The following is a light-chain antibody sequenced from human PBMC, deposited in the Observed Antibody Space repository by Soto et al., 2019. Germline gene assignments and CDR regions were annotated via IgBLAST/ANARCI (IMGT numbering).Light chain of an antibody. CDR3: SLYTSENTYV. J-gene: IGLJ1*01. CDR1: SSDVGGYNY. V-gene: IGLV2-14*01. CDR2: DVN. Sequence: QSVLTQPASVSGSPGQSITISCTGTSSDVGGYNYVSWYQHHPGKAPKLLIYDVNNRPSGVSDRFSGSKSGNTASLTISGLQTEDEADYYCSLYTSENTYVFGTGTKVTVL.